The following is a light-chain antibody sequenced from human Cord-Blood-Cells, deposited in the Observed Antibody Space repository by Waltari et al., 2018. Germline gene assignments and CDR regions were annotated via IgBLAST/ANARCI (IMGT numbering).Light chain of an antibody. Sequence: QSALTQPRSVSGSPGPSVTISCTGTSSDVGGYNYVSWYEQHPGKAPKLRMYDVSNRRSGRHDRLSGSKSGNTASLTSAGLRADDEADYYCCSYAGRVFGGVTKLTVL. CDR1: SSDVGGYNY. V-gene: IGLV2-11*01. CDR3: CSYAGRV. J-gene: IGLJ3*02. CDR2: DVS.